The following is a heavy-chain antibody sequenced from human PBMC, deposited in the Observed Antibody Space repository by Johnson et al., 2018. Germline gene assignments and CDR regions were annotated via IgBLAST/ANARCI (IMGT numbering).Heavy chain of an antibody. Sequence: QVRLQESGPGLVKPSETLSLTCTVSSGSISNYFWSWIRQPPGKGLEWIGNIYYSGSTNYNPSLKSRVTISLDTSKNQFSLRLSSGTAADTAVYYCAKGSGHDFSYYYMDVWGKGTTVTVSS. CDR2: IYYSGST. V-gene: IGHV4-59*01. CDR1: SGSISNYF. J-gene: IGHJ6*03. D-gene: IGHD5-12*01. CDR3: AKGSGHDFSYYYMDV.